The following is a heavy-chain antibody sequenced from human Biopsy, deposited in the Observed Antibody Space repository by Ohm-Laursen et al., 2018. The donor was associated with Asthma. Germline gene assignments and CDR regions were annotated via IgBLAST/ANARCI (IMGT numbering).Heavy chain of an antibody. CDR3: AKDRSGTWYGFDY. CDR2: ISGNSGIT. V-gene: IGHV3-23*01. Sequence: SLRLSCAASGFTFRAHAMSWVRQAPGKALEWVSTISGNSGITYYADSVKGRFTISRDNSQNTLYLHMDSLSAEDTAVYYCAKDRSGTWYGFDYWGQGTLVTVSS. J-gene: IGHJ4*02. CDR1: GFTFRAHA. D-gene: IGHD6-13*01.